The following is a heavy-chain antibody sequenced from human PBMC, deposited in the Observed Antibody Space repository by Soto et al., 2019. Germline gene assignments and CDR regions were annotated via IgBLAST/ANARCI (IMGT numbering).Heavy chain of an antibody. J-gene: IGHJ6*02. CDR1: GFTFGDYA. CDR3: TRVPYSSSWYYYYYGMDV. CDR2: IRSKAYGGTT. Sequence: EVQLVESGGGLVKPGRSLRLSCTASGFTFGDYAMSWFRQAPGKGLEWVGFIRSKAYGGTTEYAASVKGRFTISRDDSKSIAYLQMNSLKTEDTAVYYCTRVPYSSSWYYYYYGMDVWDQGTTVTVSS. V-gene: IGHV3-49*05. D-gene: IGHD6-13*01.